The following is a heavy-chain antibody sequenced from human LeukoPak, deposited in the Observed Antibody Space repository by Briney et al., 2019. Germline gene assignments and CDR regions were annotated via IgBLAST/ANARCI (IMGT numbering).Heavy chain of an antibody. J-gene: IGHJ5*02. D-gene: IGHD3-10*01. CDR2: IYYSGST. V-gene: IGHV4-31*03. CDR1: GGSTSSGGYY. Sequence: SETLSLTCTVSGGSTSSGGYYWSWIRQHPGKGLEWIGYIYYSGSTYYNPSLKSRVTISVDTSKNQFSLKLSSVTAADTAVYYCARVAMVRGVIITPWFDPWGQGTLVTVSS. CDR3: ARVAMVRGVIITPWFDP.